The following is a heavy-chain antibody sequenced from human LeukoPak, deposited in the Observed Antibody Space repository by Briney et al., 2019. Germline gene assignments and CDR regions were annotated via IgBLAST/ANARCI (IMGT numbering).Heavy chain of an antibody. CDR3: AKDAAGPEY. V-gene: IGHV3-23*01. CDR2: ISASGGET. CDR1: GSTVSSYF. Sequence: PGGSLRLSCAASGSTVSSYFMSWVRQAPGKGLEWVSGISASGGETWYPDSVKGRFTISRDNSKNTLFLQMSSLRVEDTAIYYCAKDAAGPEYWGQGTLVTVSS. D-gene: IGHD6-13*01. J-gene: IGHJ4*02.